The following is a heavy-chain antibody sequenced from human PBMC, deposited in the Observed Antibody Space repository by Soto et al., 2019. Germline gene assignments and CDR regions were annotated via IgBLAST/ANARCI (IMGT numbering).Heavy chain of an antibody. D-gene: IGHD2-21*02. Sequence: QVQLMQSGAEVKKPGASVKVSCKASGDTFTDYYIHWVRQAPGQGLEWVGTVNPSGGHTTYAQHFLGRVPMTRDTSTSTLYMELTSLRSEDTAVYYCARGGHVVVVTAALDYWGQGTLVTVSS. J-gene: IGHJ4*02. CDR1: GDTFTDYY. V-gene: IGHV1-46*01. CDR2: VNPSGGHT. CDR3: ARGGHVVVVTAALDY.